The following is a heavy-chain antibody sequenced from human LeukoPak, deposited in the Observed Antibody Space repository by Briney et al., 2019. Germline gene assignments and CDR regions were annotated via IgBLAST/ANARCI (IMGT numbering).Heavy chain of an antibody. CDR3: ARAWWVITHDAFDI. V-gene: IGHV4-59*10. J-gene: IGHJ3*02. CDR1: GGSFSGYY. D-gene: IGHD3-22*01. Sequence: NSSETLSLTCAVYGGSFSGYYWSWIRQPAGKGLEWIGRIYTSGSTNYNPSLKSRVTISVDTSKNQFSLKLSSVTAADTAVYYCARAWWVITHDAFDIWGQGTMVTVSS. CDR2: IYTSGST.